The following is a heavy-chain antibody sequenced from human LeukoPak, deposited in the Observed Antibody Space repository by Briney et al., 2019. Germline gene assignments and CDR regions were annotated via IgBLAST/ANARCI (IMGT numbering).Heavy chain of an antibody. Sequence: GGSLRLSCAASGFTFSNAWMSWVRQAPGKGLEWVANIKQDGSEKYYVDSVKGRFTISRDNAKNSLYLQMNSLRAEDTAIYYCARDLYCTTTSCYGFDYWGQGTLVTVSS. CDR3: ARDLYCTTTSCYGFDY. V-gene: IGHV3-7*01. CDR2: IKQDGSEK. D-gene: IGHD2-2*01. J-gene: IGHJ4*02. CDR1: GFTFSNAW.